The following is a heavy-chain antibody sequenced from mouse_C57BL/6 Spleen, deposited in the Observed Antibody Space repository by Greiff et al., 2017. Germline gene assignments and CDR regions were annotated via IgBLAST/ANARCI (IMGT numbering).Heavy chain of an antibody. CDR1: GFTFSDYY. D-gene: IGHD2-4*01. V-gene: IGHV5-16*01. J-gene: IGHJ2*01. Sequence: EVKLVESEGGLVQPGSSMKLSCTASGFTFSDYYMAWVRQVPEKGLEWVANINYDGSSTYYLDSLKSRFIISRDNAKNILYLQMSSLKSEDTATYYCARDNDYDGFDYWGQGTTLTVAS. CDR3: ARDNDYDGFDY. CDR2: INYDGSST.